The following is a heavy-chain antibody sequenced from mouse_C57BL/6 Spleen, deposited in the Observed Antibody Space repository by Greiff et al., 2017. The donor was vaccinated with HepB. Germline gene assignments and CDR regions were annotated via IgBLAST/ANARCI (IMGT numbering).Heavy chain of an antibody. Sequence: EVQLQQSGPVLVKPGASVKMSCKASGYTFTDYYMNWVKQSHGKSLEWIGVINPYNGGTSYNQKFKGKATLTVDKSSSTAYMELNSLTSEDSAVYYCARSGGYDEGYYFDYWGQGTTLTVSS. D-gene: IGHD2-2*01. J-gene: IGHJ2*01. V-gene: IGHV1-19*01. CDR2: INPYNGGT. CDR1: GYTFTDYY. CDR3: ARSGGYDEGYYFDY.